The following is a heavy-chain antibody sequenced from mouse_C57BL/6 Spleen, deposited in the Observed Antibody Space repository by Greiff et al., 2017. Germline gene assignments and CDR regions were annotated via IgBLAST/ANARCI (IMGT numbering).Heavy chain of an antibody. Sequence: DVKLVESGGGLVKPGGSLKLSCAASGFTFSSYAMSWVRQTPEKRLEWVATISDGGSYTYYPDNVKGRFTISRDNAKNNLYLQMSHLKSEGTAMYYCARGRGDYERDYYFDYWGKGTTLTVSS. CDR1: GFTFSSYA. CDR3: ARGRGDYERDYYFDY. CDR2: ISDGGSYT. D-gene: IGHD2-4*01. V-gene: IGHV5-4*03. J-gene: IGHJ2*01.